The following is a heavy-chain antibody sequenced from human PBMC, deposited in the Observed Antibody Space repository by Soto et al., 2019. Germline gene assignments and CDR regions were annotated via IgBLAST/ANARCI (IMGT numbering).Heavy chain of an antibody. Sequence: HPGGSLRLSCEDSGFTLSSYAKHWVRQAPGKGLEWVAVISYDGSNKYYADSVKGRFTISRDNSKNTLYLQMNSLRAEDTAVYYCARGLDSSGYYYGWVGWYWGQGTLVTVSS. CDR1: GFTLSSYA. CDR2: ISYDGSNK. D-gene: IGHD3-22*01. V-gene: IGHV3-30-3*01. J-gene: IGHJ4*02. CDR3: ARGLDSSGYYYGWVGWY.